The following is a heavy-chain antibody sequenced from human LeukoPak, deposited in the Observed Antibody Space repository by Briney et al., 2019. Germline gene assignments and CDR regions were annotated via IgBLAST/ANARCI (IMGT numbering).Heavy chain of an antibody. D-gene: IGHD3-16*01. CDR1: GGSISSGGYS. CDR2: IYYSGST. V-gene: IGHV4-30-4*07. J-gene: IGHJ3*02. Sequence: SQTLSLTCAVSGGSISSGGYSWSWIRQPPGKGLEWIGYIYYSGSTYYNPSLKSRVTISVDTSKNQFSLKLSSVTAADTAVYYCARGLYDYVDAFDIWGQGTVVTVSS. CDR3: ARGLYDYVDAFDI.